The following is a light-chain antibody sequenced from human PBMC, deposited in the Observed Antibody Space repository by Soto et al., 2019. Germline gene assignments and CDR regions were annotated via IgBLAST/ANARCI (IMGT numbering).Light chain of an antibody. CDR1: SSDVGDYNR. CDR2: EVY. J-gene: IGLJ3*02. Sequence: QSALTQPPSVSGSPGQSVTISCTGTSSDVGDYNRVSWYQQSPGTAPKLMIYEVYNRPSGVPDRFSGSKSGNTASLTISGLQAEDEADYYCSSYTSSSALVFSGGTKLTVL. CDR3: SSYTSSSALV. V-gene: IGLV2-18*02.